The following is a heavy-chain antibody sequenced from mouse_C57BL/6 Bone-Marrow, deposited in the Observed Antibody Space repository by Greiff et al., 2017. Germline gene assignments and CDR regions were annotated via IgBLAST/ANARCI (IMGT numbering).Heavy chain of an antibody. CDR3: ARRGEYDGILYAMDY. J-gene: IGHJ4*01. CDR1: GFTFSSYG. Sequence: EVKLMESGGDLVKPGGSLKLSCAASGFTFSSYGMSWVRQTPDKRLEWVATISSGGSYTYYPDSVKGRFTISRDNAKNTLYLQMSSLKSEDTAMYYGARRGEYDGILYAMDYWGQGTSVTVSS. CDR2: ISSGGSYT. D-gene: IGHD2-12*01. V-gene: IGHV5-6*02.